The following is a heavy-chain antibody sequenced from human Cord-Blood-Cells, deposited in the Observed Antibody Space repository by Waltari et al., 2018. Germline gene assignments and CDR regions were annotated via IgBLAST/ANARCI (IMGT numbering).Heavy chain of an antibody. CDR2: IWYDGSNK. CDR3: ARATGYSSGWYRGFDY. V-gene: IGHV3-33*01. D-gene: IGHD6-19*01. Sequence: QVQLVESGGGVVPPGRSLRLSCAAPGFTFRSYGMHWVRQAPGKGLEWVAVIWYDGSNKYYADSVKGRFTISRDNSKNTLYLQMNSLRAEDTAVYYCARATGYSSGWYRGFDYWGQGTLVTVSS. CDR1: GFTFRSYG. J-gene: IGHJ4*02.